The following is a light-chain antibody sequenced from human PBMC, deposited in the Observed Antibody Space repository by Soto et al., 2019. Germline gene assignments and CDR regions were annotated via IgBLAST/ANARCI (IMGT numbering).Light chain of an antibody. J-gene: IGLJ3*02. V-gene: IGLV1-51*02. CDR1: SSNIGNNY. Sequence: QSVLTQPHSVSAAPGQKVTISCSGSSSNIGNNYVSWYQQLPGTAPKLLVYENNKRPSGIPDRFSGSKSGTSATLGITGLQTGDEADYYCGTWDTGLSAWVFGGGTKVTVL. CDR3: GTWDTGLSAWV. CDR2: ENN.